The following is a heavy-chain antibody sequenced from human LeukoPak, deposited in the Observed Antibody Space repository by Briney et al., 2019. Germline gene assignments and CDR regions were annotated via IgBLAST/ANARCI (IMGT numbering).Heavy chain of an antibody. J-gene: IGHJ5*02. CDR2: IYYSGST. Sequence: PSETLSLTCTVSGGSISSHYWSWIRQPPGKGLEWIGYIYYSGSTNYNPSLKSRVTISVDTSKNQFSLKLSSVTAADTAVYYCASSPLKKQLDNWFDPWGQGTLVTVSS. CDR1: GGSISSHY. CDR3: ASSPLKKQLDNWFDP. D-gene: IGHD6-13*01. V-gene: IGHV4-59*11.